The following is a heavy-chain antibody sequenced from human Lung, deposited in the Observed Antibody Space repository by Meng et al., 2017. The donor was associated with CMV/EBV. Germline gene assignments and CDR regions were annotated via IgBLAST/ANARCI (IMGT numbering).Heavy chain of an antibody. CDR1: GFTFSSYE. CDR2: ISSSGSTI. D-gene: IGHD3-3*01. Sequence: GESLKISCAASGFTFSSYEINWVRQAPGKGLEWVSYISSSGSTIYYADSVKGRFTISRDNAKNSLYLQMNSLRAEDTAVYYCARNRVTIFGVQDYYFDDWGQGTLVTVSS. CDR3: ARNRVTIFGVQDYYFDD. V-gene: IGHV3-48*03. J-gene: IGHJ4*03.